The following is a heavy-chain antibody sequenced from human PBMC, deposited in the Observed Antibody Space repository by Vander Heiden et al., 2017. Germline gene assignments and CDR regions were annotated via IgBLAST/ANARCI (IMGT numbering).Heavy chain of an antibody. V-gene: IGHV2-70*04. D-gene: IGHD3-22*01. CDR2: IDWHDDK. J-gene: IGHJ4*02. CDR1: GFSLSTSGMR. Sequence: QVTLKESGPALVKPTETLTLTCTLSGFSLSTSGMRVNWIRQPPGKALEWLARIDWHDDKFYSTSLKTRLTISKDTAKHQVVLILPKLDPVDTATYYCTLTSGYYYFDYWGQGTLVTVYS. CDR3: TLTSGYYYFDY.